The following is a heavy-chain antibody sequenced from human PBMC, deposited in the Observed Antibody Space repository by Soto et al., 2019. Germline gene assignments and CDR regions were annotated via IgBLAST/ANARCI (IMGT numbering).Heavy chain of an antibody. D-gene: IGHD5-12*01. Sequence: QVQLVQSGAEVKKPGASVKVSCKASGYTFTSYGISWVRQAPGQGLEWLGWIGAYNGNTNYAQKLQGRVTMTTDTSTSTADMELRSLRSDDTAVYYCARDPHGYDLYYYYGMDVWGQGTTVTVSS. CDR1: GYTFTSYG. J-gene: IGHJ6*02. CDR2: IGAYNGNT. V-gene: IGHV1-18*01. CDR3: ARDPHGYDLYYYYGMDV.